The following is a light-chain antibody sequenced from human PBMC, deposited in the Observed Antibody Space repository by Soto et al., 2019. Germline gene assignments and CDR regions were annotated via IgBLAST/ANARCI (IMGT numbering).Light chain of an antibody. CDR3: QQRNNWPPVT. V-gene: IGKV3-11*01. CDR2: DAS. J-gene: IGKJ4*01. CDR1: QSVSRH. Sequence: GLTQSTATLSLSPGERATLSCRASQSVSRHLAWYQQKPGQAPRLLIYDASNRATGIPARFSGSGSGTDFTLTISSLEPEEFAVYYCQQRNNWPPVTFGGGTKLDNK.